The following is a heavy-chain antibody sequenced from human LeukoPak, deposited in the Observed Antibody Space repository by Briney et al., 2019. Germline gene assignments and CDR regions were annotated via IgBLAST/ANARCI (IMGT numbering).Heavy chain of an antibody. D-gene: IGHD3-10*01. J-gene: IGHJ4*02. V-gene: IGHV4-39*02. CDR1: GGSVSRSGYY. CDR3: ARDLEGYGSGSFPLDY. CDR2: IYYSGTT. Sequence: SETLSLTCTVSGGSVSRSGYYWGWIRQPPGKGLEWIGSIYYSGTTYYNPFLKSRVTISIDTSKNQFSLKLSSVTAADTAVYYCARDLEGYGSGSFPLDYWGQGTLVTVSS.